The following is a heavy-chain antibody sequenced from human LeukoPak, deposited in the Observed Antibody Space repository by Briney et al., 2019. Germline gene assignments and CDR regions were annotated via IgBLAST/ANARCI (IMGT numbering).Heavy chain of an antibody. J-gene: IGHJ4*02. V-gene: IGHV1-2*06. Sequence: ASVTVSCKASGGTFSSYAISWVRQAPGQGREWMGRVNPNSGGTDYVQKFQGRVIMTRDTSISTAYMELSRLRSDDTALYYCARVGYYDSSRHYEYWGQGTLVPVSS. D-gene: IGHD3-22*01. CDR3: ARVGYYDSSRHYEY. CDR1: GGTFSSYA. CDR2: VNPNSGGT.